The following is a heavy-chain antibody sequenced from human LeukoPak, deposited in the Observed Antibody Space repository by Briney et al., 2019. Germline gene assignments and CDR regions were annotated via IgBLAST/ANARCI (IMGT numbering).Heavy chain of an antibody. Sequence: SETLSLTCTVSGGSISSGGYYWSWIRQHPGKGLEWIGYIYYSGSTYYNPSLKSRVTISVDTSKNQFSLKLSSVTAADTAVYCCARSLLYCSSTSCYRLFYGMDVWGQGTTVTVSS. V-gene: IGHV4-31*03. CDR2: IYYSGST. CDR1: GGSISSGGYY. J-gene: IGHJ6*02. CDR3: ARSLLYCSSTSCYRLFYGMDV. D-gene: IGHD2-2*01.